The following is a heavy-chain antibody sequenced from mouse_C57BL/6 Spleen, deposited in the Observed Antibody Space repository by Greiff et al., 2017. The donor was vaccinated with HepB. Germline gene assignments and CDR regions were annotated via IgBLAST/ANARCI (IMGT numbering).Heavy chain of an antibody. V-gene: IGHV5-6*01. Sequence: EVQLVESGGDLVKPGGSLKLSCAASGFTFSSYGMSWVRQTPDKRLEWVATISSGGSYTYYPDSVKGRFTISRDNAKNTLYLQMSSLKSEDTAMYYCARQGYGNYRYFDVWGTGTTVTVSS. D-gene: IGHD2-1*01. J-gene: IGHJ1*03. CDR2: ISSGGSYT. CDR3: ARQGYGNYRYFDV. CDR1: GFTFSSYG.